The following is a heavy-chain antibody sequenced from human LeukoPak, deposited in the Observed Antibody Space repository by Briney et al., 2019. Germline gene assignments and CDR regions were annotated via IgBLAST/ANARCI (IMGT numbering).Heavy chain of an antibody. CDR3: ARGDFGELSI. Sequence: GGSLRLSCTASGFTFGDYAMSWVRQAPGKGLEWVSGINWNGGSTGYADSVKGRFTISRDNAKNSLYLQMNSLRAEDTALYYCARGDFGELSIWGQGTLVTVSS. CDR2: INWNGGST. D-gene: IGHD3-10*01. J-gene: IGHJ4*02. CDR1: GFTFGDYA. V-gene: IGHV3-20*04.